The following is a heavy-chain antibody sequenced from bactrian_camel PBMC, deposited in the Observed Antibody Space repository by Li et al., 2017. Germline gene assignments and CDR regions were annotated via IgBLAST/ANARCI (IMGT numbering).Heavy chain of an antibody. CDR2: IDSDGSI. CDR1: DFSRYY. J-gene: IGHJ4*01. Sequence: QVQLVESGGGSVQAGGSLRLSCVGSDFSRYYMAWFREAPGKGREGVAAIDSDGSITYADSVKGRFTIAKDNAKNVWYLQMSSLNPEDTAMYYCAAERGTYSSSLCIRRLRHVGRTAQGTQVTVS. V-gene: IGHV3S53*01. D-gene: IGHD6*01.